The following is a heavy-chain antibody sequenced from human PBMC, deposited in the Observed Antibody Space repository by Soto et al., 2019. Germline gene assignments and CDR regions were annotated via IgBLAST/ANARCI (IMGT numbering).Heavy chain of an antibody. CDR1: GGTFSTYS. J-gene: IGHJ6*02. Sequence: ASVKVSCNDSGGTFSTYSMFLVRQTPGQGLEWMGRINPIGGSASYAQKFQGRVTMTGDTSTSTVYMELSSVTAADTAVYYCARGGLLWFGDPRGMDVWGQGTTVTVSS. D-gene: IGHD3-10*01. V-gene: IGHV1-46*01. CDR2: INPIGGSA. CDR3: ARGGLLWFGDPRGMDV.